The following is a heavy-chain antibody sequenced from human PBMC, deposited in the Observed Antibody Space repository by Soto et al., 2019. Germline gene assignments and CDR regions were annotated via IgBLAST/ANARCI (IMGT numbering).Heavy chain of an antibody. V-gene: IGHV3-23*01. CDR1: GFTFTSYA. CDR3: ARAGGDYPYSYFDL. J-gene: IGHJ2*01. D-gene: IGHD4-17*01. CDR2: ISGSGGGT. Sequence: EVQLLESGGGLVQPGGSLRLSCAASGFTFTSYAMNWVRQAPGKGLEWVSGISGSGGGTYYADSVKGRFTISRDNSKNTLYLQMNGLRAEDTAVYYCARAGGDYPYSYFDLWGRGTLVTVSS.